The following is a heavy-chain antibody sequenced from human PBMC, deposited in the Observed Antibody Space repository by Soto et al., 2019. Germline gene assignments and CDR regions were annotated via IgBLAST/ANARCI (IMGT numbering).Heavy chain of an antibody. V-gene: IGHV1-2*02. CDR2: ISPKSGGT. CDR3: GRGRSGELVVFY. D-gene: IGHD1-7*01. CDR1: GYTFTGYY. Sequence: QVQLVQSGAEVKESGASVKVSCKASGYTFTGYYIHWVRQAPGQGLEWVGEISPKSGGTRYAQKFQGRATMTKDTSITTVYMELSNLRPDDTAVYYCGRGRSGELVVFYWGQGTLVTVHS. J-gene: IGHJ4*02.